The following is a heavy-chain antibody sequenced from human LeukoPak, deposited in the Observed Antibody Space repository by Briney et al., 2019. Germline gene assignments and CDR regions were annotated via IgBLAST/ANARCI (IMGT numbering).Heavy chain of an antibody. D-gene: IGHD6-19*01. J-gene: IGHJ4*02. CDR3: AIGGIAVSGTGRGLGY. V-gene: IGHV1-2*04. Sequence: ASVKVSCKASGYTFTGYYMHWVRQAPGQGLEWMGWISPNSGGTNYAQKFQGWVTMTRDTSISTAYMELSRLRSDDTAVYYCAIGGIAVSGTGRGLGYWGQGTLVTVSS. CDR2: ISPNSGGT. CDR1: GYTFTGYY.